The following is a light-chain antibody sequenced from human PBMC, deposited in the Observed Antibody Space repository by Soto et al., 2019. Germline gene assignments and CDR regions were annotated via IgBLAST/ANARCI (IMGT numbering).Light chain of an antibody. CDR2: EII. Sequence: QSVLTQPASVSGSPGQSITISCTGTSSDIGNYNYVSWYQHHPGKAPKAMIYEIINRPSGVSNRFSGSKSGNTASLTISGLQAEDEAVYYCSSYTSNSIVVFGGGTKLTVL. CDR3: SSYTSNSIVV. V-gene: IGLV2-14*01. J-gene: IGLJ2*01. CDR1: SSDIGNYNY.